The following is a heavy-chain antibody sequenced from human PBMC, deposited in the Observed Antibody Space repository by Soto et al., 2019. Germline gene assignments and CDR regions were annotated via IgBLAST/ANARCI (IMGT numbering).Heavy chain of an antibody. J-gene: IGHJ4*02. CDR2: MNPNSGNT. CDR3: ARAAYYYESSGYYPGDY. V-gene: IGHV1-8*01. Sequence: GASVKVSCKASGYTFTSYDINWVRQATGQRLEYLGWMNPNSGNTDDVQKFQGRVTFTRDTSASTVYMEVSSLRSEDTAVYYCARAAYYYESSGYYPGDYWGQGTLVTVSS. D-gene: IGHD3-22*01. CDR1: GYTFTSYD.